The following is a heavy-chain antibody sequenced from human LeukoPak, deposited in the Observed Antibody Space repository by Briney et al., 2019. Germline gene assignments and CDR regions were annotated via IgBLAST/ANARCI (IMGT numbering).Heavy chain of an antibody. V-gene: IGHV3-23*01. CDR2: ISGNGGGI. D-gene: IGHD3-10*01. Sequence: PGGSLRLSCVVSGFTFSNYAMNWVRQAPGKGLEWVSAISGNGGGIYYADSVKGRFTISRDNSKNTVYLQMSSLRAEDTAVYYCAKGPPSVRGVIIPFDYWGQGTLVTVSS. J-gene: IGHJ4*02. CDR1: GFTFSNYA. CDR3: AKGPPSVRGVIIPFDY.